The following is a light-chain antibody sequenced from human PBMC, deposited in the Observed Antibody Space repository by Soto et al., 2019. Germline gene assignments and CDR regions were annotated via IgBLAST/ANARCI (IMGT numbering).Light chain of an antibody. Sequence: VLTQSPATLSLSPGERATLSCRASQSIHTSLAWYQQKPGQSPRLVVYYSPLRANGVPDRFGGSRSGTAFTLPINNLVPADFAVYYCQQRTVWPPITFGQGTRLEIK. V-gene: IGKV3-11*01. J-gene: IGKJ5*01. CDR3: QQRTVWPPIT. CDR2: YSP. CDR1: QSIHTS.